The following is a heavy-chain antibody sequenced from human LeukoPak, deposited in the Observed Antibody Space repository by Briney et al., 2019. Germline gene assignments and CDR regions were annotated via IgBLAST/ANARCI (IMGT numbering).Heavy chain of an antibody. D-gene: IGHD3-10*01. Sequence: SETLSLTCTVSGGSISSSSYYWGWIRQPPGKGLEWIGEINHSGSTNYNPSLKSRVTISVDTSKNQFSLKLSSVTAADTAVYYCARLPIDYYGSGSYHEAGGYWGQGTLVTVSS. CDR3: ARLPIDYYGSGSYHEAGGY. V-gene: IGHV4-39*07. J-gene: IGHJ4*02. CDR1: GGSISSSSYY. CDR2: INHSGST.